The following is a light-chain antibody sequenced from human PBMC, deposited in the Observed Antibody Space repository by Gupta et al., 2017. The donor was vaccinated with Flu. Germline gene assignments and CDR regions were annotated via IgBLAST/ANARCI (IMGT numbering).Light chain of an antibody. CDR2: DTS. Sequence: QSLLPPPPSASAPPGQRVTMSCSGCDSGSKFVAWYQQVPGTAPKLLISDTSKRPSDIPDRFSCSDSYASATLVISGLQAADEATDYYATWDNKRDAGVFGGGTKLTAL. V-gene: IGLV1-51*01. J-gene: IGLJ3*02. CDR3: ATWDNKRDAGV. CDR1: DSGSKF.